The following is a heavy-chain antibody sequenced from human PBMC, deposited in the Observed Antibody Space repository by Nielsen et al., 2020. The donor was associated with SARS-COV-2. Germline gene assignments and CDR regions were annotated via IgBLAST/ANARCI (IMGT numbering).Heavy chain of an antibody. CDR3: AKVYGDYVGFFDV. CDR2: ISWNSVSI. V-gene: IGHV3-9*01. J-gene: IGHJ2*01. D-gene: IGHD4-17*01. Sequence: GGSLTLSCVGSGFTFDDYAMHWVRQAPGKGLEWVSGISWNSVSIDYADSVKGRFTISRDNAKSSLYLQMNSLRAEDTAFYYCAKVYGDYVGFFDVWGRGTLVTVSS. CDR1: GFTFDDYA.